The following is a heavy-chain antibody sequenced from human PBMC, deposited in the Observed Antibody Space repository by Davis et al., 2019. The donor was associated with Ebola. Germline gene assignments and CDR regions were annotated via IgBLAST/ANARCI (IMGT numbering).Heavy chain of an antibody. D-gene: IGHD2-21*02. CDR1: GFTFSSYG. V-gene: IGHV3-23*01. Sequence: GESLKISCAASGFTFSSYGIHWVRQAPGKGLEWVSGISGSGDNTYYADSVQGRFAISRDNSKNTLYLQMSSLRAEDTAVYYCAKDSPIMTTIRGYFDYWGQGTLVTVSS. CDR2: ISGSGDNT. J-gene: IGHJ4*02. CDR3: AKDSPIMTTIRGYFDY.